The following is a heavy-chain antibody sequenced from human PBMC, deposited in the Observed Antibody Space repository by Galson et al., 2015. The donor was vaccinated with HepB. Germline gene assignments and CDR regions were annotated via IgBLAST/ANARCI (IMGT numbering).Heavy chain of an antibody. CDR3: ARSATTYGSGSFHFYYGMDV. D-gene: IGHD3-10*01. CDR2: ISYDGSNK. Sequence: SLRLSCAASGFTFSNYVMHWVRQAPGKGLEWVALISYDGSNKYVDSMKGRFTISRDSSKNTLYLQMNSLRAEDTAVYYCARSATTYGSGSFHFYYGMDVWGQGTTVTVSS. V-gene: IGHV3-30*03. J-gene: IGHJ6*02. CDR1: GFTFSNYV.